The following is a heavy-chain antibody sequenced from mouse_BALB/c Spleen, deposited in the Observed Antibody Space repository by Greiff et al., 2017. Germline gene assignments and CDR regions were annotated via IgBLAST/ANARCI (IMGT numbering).Heavy chain of an antibody. CDR1: GFTFNTYA. J-gene: IGHJ4*01. Sequence: EVQRVESGGGLVQPKGSLKLSCAASGFTFNTYAMNWVRQAPGKGLEWVARIRSKSNNYATYYADSVKDRFTISRDDSQSMLYLQMNNLKTEDTAMYYCVSPYGSSYDYAMDYWGQGTSVTVSS. CDR2: IRSKSNNYAT. D-gene: IGHD1-1*01. V-gene: IGHV10-1*02. CDR3: VSPYGSSYDYAMDY.